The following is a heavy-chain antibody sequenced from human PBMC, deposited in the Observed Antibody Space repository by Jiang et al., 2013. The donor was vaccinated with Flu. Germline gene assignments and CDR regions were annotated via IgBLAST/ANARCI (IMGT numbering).Heavy chain of an antibody. CDR1: GGSISSSNW. Sequence: SGGSISSSNWWSWVRQPPGKGLEWIGEIYHSGSTNYNPSLKSRVTISVDKSKNQFSLKLSSVTAADTAVYYCARGRTFGYDDYYFDYWGQGTLVTVSS. D-gene: IGHD5-12*01. J-gene: IGHJ4*02. V-gene: IGHV4-4*02. CDR3: ARGRTFGYDDYYFDY. CDR2: IYHSGST.